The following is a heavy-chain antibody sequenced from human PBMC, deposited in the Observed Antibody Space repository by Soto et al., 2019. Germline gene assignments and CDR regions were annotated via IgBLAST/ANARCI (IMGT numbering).Heavy chain of an antibody. CDR2: ISSSSSYI. CDR1: GFTFSSYS. CDR3: ARDPTGGHIADRGR. J-gene: IGHJ4*02. D-gene: IGHD6-6*01. Sequence: PGGSLRLSCAASGFTFSSYSMNWVRQAPGKGLEWVSSISSSSSYIYYADSVKGRFTISRDNAKNSLYLQMNSLRAEDTAVYYCARDPTGGHIADRGRWGQGTLVTVSS. V-gene: IGHV3-21*01.